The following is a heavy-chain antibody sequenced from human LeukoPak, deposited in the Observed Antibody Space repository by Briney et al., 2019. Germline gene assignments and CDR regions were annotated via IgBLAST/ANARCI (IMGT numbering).Heavy chain of an antibody. CDR3: ARDNSNSRPFYYYYGMDV. J-gene: IGHJ6*02. Sequence: SETLSLTCAVSGGSISSSDWWSWVRQPPGKGLEWIGEIYHSGSTNYNPSLKSRVTISIDKSKNQFSLKLSSVTAADTAVYYCARDNSNSRPFYYYYGMDVWGQGTTVTVSS. D-gene: IGHD4-23*01. V-gene: IGHV4-4*02. CDR2: IYHSGST. CDR1: GGSISSSDW.